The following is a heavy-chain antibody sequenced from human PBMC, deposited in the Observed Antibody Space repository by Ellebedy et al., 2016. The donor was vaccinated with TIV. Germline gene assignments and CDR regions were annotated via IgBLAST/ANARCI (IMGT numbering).Heavy chain of an antibody. V-gene: IGHV3-21*03. J-gene: IGHJ5*02. CDR1: GFAFSTYS. D-gene: IGHD6-25*01. CDR3: ARPVGQSSDRKGS. Sequence: GESLKISCEASGFAFSTYSMIWVRQAPGKGLEWVSSISGNTKYIYYADSVKGRFTISRDNARNSLYLEMKSLRAEDTGVYYCARPVGQSSDRKGSWGQGTMVTVSS. CDR2: ISGNTKYI.